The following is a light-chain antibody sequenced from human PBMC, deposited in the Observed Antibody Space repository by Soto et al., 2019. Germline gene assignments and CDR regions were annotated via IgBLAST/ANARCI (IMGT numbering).Light chain of an antibody. CDR1: QSVSTY. Sequence: SVLTQSPATLSLSPGERSTLSCRASQSVSTYLACYQQKPGQAPXXLIYDVSNRATGIPPRFSGSGSGTEFTLTISSIEPEDFAIYYCQHRMSRITFGGGTKVDIK. J-gene: IGKJ4*01. V-gene: IGKV3-11*01. CDR3: QHRMSRIT. CDR2: DVS.